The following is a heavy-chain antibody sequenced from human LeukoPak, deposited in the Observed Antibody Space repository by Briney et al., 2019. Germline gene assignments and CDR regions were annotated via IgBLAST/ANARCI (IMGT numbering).Heavy chain of an antibody. CDR1: GGSISSYY. V-gene: IGHV4-59*08. D-gene: IGHD2-15*01. Sequence: SETLSLTCTVSGGSISSYYWSWIRQPPGKGLEWIGYIFDSGSTNYNPSLKSLVTISVDTSKNQFSLKVTSVTAADTAVYYCARRGGYCSGGSCELDYWGQGTLVTVSS. J-gene: IGHJ4*02. CDR2: IFDSGST. CDR3: ARRGGYCSGGSCELDY.